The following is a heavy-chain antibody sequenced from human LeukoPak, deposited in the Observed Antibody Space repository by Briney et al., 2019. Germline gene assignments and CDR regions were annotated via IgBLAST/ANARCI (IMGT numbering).Heavy chain of an antibody. D-gene: IGHD6-19*01. CDR2: IRYDGSNK. CDR1: GFTFSSYG. V-gene: IGHV3-30*02. CDR3: AKFSGWPTNYFDY. J-gene: IGHJ4*02. Sequence: GGSLRLSCAASGFTFSSYGMHWVRQAPGKGLEWVAFIRYDGSNKYYADSVKGRFTISRDNSKNTLYLQMNSLSAEDTAVYYCAKFSGWPTNYFDYWGQGTLVTVSS.